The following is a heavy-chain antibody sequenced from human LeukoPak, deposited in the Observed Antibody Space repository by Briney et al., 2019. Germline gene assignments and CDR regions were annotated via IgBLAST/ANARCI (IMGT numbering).Heavy chain of an antibody. D-gene: IGHD1-26*01. CDR3: AKGSGSSYPVYYYYFYMDV. V-gene: IGHV3-33*06. Sequence: GGSLRLSCAASGFTFSNYGMHWVRQAPGKGLEWVALIWYDGSNKDYADSVKGRFTISRDNSKNTLYLQMNSLRAEDTAVYYCAKGSGSSYPVYYYYFYMDVWGKGTTVTVSS. CDR1: GFTFSNYG. J-gene: IGHJ6*03. CDR2: IWYDGSNK.